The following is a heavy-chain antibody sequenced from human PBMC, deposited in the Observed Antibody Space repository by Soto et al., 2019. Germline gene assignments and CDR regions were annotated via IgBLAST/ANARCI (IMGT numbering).Heavy chain of an antibody. D-gene: IGHD3-9*01. CDR1: GGTFSSYA. CDR3: ARRPLTGRYYGMDV. V-gene: IGHV1-69*01. J-gene: IGHJ6*02. CDR2: IIPIFGTA. Sequence: QVQLVQSGAEVKKPGSSVKVSCKASGGTFSSYAISWVRQAPGQGLEWMGGIIPIFGTANYAQKFQGRVTITADESTSTAYMELSSLRSEDTAVYYCARRPLTGRYYGMDVWGQGTTVTVSS.